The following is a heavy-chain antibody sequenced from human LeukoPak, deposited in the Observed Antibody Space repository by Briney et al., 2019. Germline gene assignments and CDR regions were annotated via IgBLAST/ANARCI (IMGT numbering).Heavy chain of an antibody. CDR2: IYYSGST. D-gene: IGHD3-16*02. Sequence: SETLSLTCTVSGGSISSSSYYWGWIRQPPGKGLEWIGSIYYSGSTYYNPSLKSRVTISVDTSKNQFSLKLSSVTAADTAVYYCARGGLITFGGVIVPRRFDYWGQGTLVTVSS. CDR1: GGSISSSSYY. V-gene: IGHV4-39*07. CDR3: ARGGLITFGGVIVPRRFDY. J-gene: IGHJ4*02.